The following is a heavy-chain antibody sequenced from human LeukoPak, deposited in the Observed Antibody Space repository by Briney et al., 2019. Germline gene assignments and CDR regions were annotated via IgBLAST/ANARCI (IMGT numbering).Heavy chain of an antibody. D-gene: IGHD3-22*01. V-gene: IGHV3-23*01. CDR3: AKGPYYYDSSGYYYEFDS. J-gene: IGHJ4*02. CDR2: ISVSSGST. Sequence: PGGSLRLSCAASGFTFISYAMIGVRQAPGQGPEWVSAISVSSGSTYYAASVKGRFTISRDNSKNTLSLQMNILRDTDTAVYYCAKGPYYYDSSGYYYEFDSWGQGTLVTASS. CDR1: GFTFISYA.